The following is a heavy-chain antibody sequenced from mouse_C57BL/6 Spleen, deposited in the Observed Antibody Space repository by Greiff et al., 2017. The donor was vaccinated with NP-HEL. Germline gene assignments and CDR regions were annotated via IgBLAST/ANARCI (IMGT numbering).Heavy chain of an antibody. J-gene: IGHJ2*01. CDR2: IDPETGGT. D-gene: IGHD1-1*01. CDR3: TRCYYGSSYFDY. Sequence: QVQLQQSGAELVRPGASVTLSCKASGYTFTDYEMHWVKQTPVHGLEWIGAIDPETGGTAYNQKFKGKAILTAAKSSSTAYMELRSLTSEDSAVYYCTRCYYGSSYFDYWGQGTTLTVSS. V-gene: IGHV1-15*01. CDR1: GYTFTDYE.